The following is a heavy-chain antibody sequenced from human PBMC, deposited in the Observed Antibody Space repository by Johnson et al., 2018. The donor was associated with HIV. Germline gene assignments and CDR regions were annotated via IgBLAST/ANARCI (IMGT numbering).Heavy chain of an antibody. CDR1: GFTFSSYA. CDR3: AKDTGDWDDAFDL. D-gene: IGHD1-14*01. J-gene: IGHJ3*01. Sequence: QVQLVESGGGVVQPGRSLRLSCAASGFTFSSYAMHWVRQAPGKGLEWVAVISYDGSNKYYADSVKGRFTISRDNSKNTLYLQMNSLRAEDTAVYYCAKDTGDWDDAFDLWGQGTMVTVSS. CDR2: ISYDGSNK. V-gene: IGHV3-30-3*01.